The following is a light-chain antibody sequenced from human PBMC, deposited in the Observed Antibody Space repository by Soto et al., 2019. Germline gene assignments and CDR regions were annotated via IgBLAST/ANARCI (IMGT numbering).Light chain of an antibody. J-gene: IGKJ1*01. CDR3: QQYENYWT. CDR1: QTISSW. V-gene: IGKV1-5*03. CDR2: KTS. Sequence: DIQMTQSPSTLPASVGDRVTITCRASQTISSWLAWYQQKPGKAPDLLIYKTSILENGVPSRFSGSGSGTEFSLTISNLQPDDCATYYCQQYENYWTFGQGTKVDIK.